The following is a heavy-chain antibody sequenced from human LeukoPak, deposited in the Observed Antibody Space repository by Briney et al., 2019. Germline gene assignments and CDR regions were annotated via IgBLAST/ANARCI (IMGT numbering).Heavy chain of an antibody. CDR1: GGSISTYY. Sequence: SETLSLTCTVSGGSISTYYWSWIRQPPGKGLEWIGYIYYSGSTYYNPSLKSRVTISVDTSKNQFSLKLSSVTAADTAVYYCARATSGYSPGDDYWGQGTLVTVSS. CDR2: IYYSGST. D-gene: IGHD1-26*01. J-gene: IGHJ4*02. V-gene: IGHV4-59*06. CDR3: ARATSGYSPGDDY.